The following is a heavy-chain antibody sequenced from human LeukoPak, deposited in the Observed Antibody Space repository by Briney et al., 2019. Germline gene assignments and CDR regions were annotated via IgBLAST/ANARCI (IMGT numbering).Heavy chain of an antibody. CDR1: GFSLSTSGVG. D-gene: IGHD3-3*01. Sequence: SGPTLVKPTQTLTLTCTFSGFSLSTSGVGVGWIRQPPGKALEWLALIYWNDAKRYSPSLKSRLTITKDTSKNQVVLTMTNMDPVDTATYYCARHYDFWSGYYPLDYWGQGTLVTVSS. CDR3: ARHYDFWSGYYPLDY. J-gene: IGHJ4*02. V-gene: IGHV2-5*01. CDR2: IYWNDAK.